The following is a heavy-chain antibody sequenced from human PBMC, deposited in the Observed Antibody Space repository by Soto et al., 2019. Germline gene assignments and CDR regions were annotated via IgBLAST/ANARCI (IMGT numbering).Heavy chain of an antibody. J-gene: IGHJ4*02. D-gene: IGHD4-17*01. CDR3: ASLTPTGLFDY. CDR2: ISWNSGSI. V-gene: IGHV3-9*01. Sequence: EVQLVESGGGLVQPGRSLRLSCAASGFTFDDYAMHCVRQAPGKGLEWVSGISWNSGSIGYADSVKGRFTISRDNAKNSLYLQMNSLRAEDTALYYCASLTPTGLFDYWGQGTLVTVSS. CDR1: GFTFDDYA.